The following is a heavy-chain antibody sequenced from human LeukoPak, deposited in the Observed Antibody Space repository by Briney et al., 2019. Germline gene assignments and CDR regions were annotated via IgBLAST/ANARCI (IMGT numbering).Heavy chain of an antibody. Sequence: PGGSLRLSCAASGFTFSSYAMSWVRQAPGKGLEWVSGTSGSGRSIHYADSVEGRFTISRDNSKNTLYLQMNSLRADDTAVYYCAKDMNSWRDGSGLGDYFDYWGQGTLVTVSS. D-gene: IGHD6-19*01. CDR2: TSGSGRSI. J-gene: IGHJ4*02. CDR1: GFTFSSYA. V-gene: IGHV3-23*01. CDR3: AKDMNSWRDGSGLGDYFDY.